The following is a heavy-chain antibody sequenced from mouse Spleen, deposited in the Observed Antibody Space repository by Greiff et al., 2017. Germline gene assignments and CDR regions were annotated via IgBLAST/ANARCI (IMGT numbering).Heavy chain of an antibody. CDR1: GYAFTNYL. V-gene: IGHV1-54*01. CDR3: AREKTGTRAMDY. J-gene: IGHJ4*01. CDR2: INPGSGGT. D-gene: IGHD4-1*01. Sequence: QVQLQQSGAELVRPGTSVKVSCKASGYAFTNYLIEWVKQRPGQGLEWIGVINPGSGGTNYNQKFKGKATLTVDKSSSTAYMELRSLTSEDSAVYYCAREKTGTRAMDYWGQGTSVTVSS.